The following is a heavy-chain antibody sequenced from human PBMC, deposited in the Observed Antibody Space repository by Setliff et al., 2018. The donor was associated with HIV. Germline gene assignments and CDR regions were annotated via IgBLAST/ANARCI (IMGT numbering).Heavy chain of an antibody. CDR1: GFIFTNYW. V-gene: IGHV3-7*01. CDR3: ARDYYDSSGSDAFDI. J-gene: IGHJ3*02. CDR2: IKQDGSEK. Sequence: GGSLRLSCAASGFIFTNYWMSWVRQAPGKGLEWVANIKQDGSEKYYVDSVRDRFTISRDNAKNSLYLQMNSLRAEDTAVYYCARDYYDSSGSDAFDIWGQGTMVTVSS. D-gene: IGHD3-22*01.